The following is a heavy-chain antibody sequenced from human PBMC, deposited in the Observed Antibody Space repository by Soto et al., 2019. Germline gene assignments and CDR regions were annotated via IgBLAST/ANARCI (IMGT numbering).Heavy chain of an antibody. CDR2: ISPHSGGT. V-gene: IGHV1-2*02. CDR1: GGTFNSYD. J-gene: IGHJ4*02. CDR3: ARDPGGSYAY. D-gene: IGHD1-26*01. Sequence: GASVKVSCKASGGTFNSYDINWVRQAPGQGLEWMGWISPHSGGTHYAQKFQGRVTMTRDTFISTAYMELNRVRSDDTAVYFCARDPGGSYAYWGQGTLVTVSS.